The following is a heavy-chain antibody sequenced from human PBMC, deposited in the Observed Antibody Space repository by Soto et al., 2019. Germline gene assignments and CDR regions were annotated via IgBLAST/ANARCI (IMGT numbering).Heavy chain of an antibody. J-gene: IGHJ6*02. D-gene: IGHD6-19*01. Sequence: QVQLVQSGAEVKKPGSSVKVSCKASGGTFSNYAFSWVRQAPGQGLEWLGGIRPIFGRADYAQKFRGRVTMTGAEATSTAHGELSSRGPEDTAAYYCAGWLKGAGTGGNYYYGMDVWGQGTTVTVSS. V-gene: IGHV1-69*12. CDR1: GGTFSNYA. CDR3: AGWLKGAGTGGNYYYGMDV. CDR2: IRPIFGRA.